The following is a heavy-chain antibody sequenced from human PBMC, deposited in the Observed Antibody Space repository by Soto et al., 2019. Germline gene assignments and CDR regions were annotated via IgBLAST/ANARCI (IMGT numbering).Heavy chain of an antibody. D-gene: IGHD1-26*01. CDR3: ARSPGSYYGH. V-gene: IGHV4-39*01. CDR2: IYYSGNT. CDR1: GDSISSSSDYF. Sequence: QLQLQESGPGLVKPSETLSLTCAVSGDSISSSSDYFWAWIRQPPGKGLEWIGTIYYSGNTYYNPSLRSRVTISVDTPNSQFSLNLDSATASDTAVYYCARSPGSYYGHWGQGALVTVSS. J-gene: IGHJ4*02.